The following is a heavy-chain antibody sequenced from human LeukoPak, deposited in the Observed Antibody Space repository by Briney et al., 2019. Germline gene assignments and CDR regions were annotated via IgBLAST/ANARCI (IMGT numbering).Heavy chain of an antibody. V-gene: IGHV1-69*13. CDR3: ARVMVVAGNGGYFLY. CDR2: IIPIFGST. CDR1: GGSLSSFA. D-gene: IGHD2-15*01. Sequence: ASVKVSCKASGGSLSSFALNWVRQTPGQGLEWMGGIIPIFGSTNYAQKFQVRVTITADESTNTAYMELSSLRSEDRGVYYCARVMVVAGNGGYFLYWGQGTLVTVSS. J-gene: IGHJ1*01.